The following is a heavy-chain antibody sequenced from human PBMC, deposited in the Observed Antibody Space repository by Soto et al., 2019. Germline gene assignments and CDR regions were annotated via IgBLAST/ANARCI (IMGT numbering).Heavy chain of an antibody. J-gene: IGHJ5*02. D-gene: IGHD3-22*01. V-gene: IGHV4-59*11. CDR3: ARLGGYYQSLDP. Sequence: ASETLSLTCTVSGGSNSDHYWTWIRQPPGKGLEWIGFITSSEITNYNPSLKSRVAISRDTSKNQFSLELSSVTAVDTAVYYCARLGGYYQSLDPWGPGTLVTVSS. CDR1: GGSNSDHY. CDR2: ITSSEIT.